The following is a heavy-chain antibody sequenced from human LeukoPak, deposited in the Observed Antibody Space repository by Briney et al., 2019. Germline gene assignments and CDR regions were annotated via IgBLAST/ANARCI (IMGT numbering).Heavy chain of an antibody. Sequence: GASVKVSCRASGYTFTSYDINWVRQATGQGLEWMGWMNPNSGNTGYAQKFQGRVTMTRNTSISTAYMELSSLRSEDTAVYYCARTAPSRKYYYYGVDVWGQGTTVTVSS. CDR1: GYTFTSYD. CDR2: MNPNSGNT. CDR3: ARTAPSRKYYYYGVDV. J-gene: IGHJ6*02. V-gene: IGHV1-8*01.